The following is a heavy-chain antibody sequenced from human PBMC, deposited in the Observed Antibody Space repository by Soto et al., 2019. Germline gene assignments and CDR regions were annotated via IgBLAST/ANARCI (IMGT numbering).Heavy chain of an antibody. CDR3: ARDAGGHYDFWSGCLGRFRYYYGMDV. CDR1: GYTFATYG. CDR2: ISVYSGNT. Sequence: ASVKVSCKSSGYTFATYGITWVRQAPGQGLEWVAWISVYSGNTNYAQRVQGRVTLTTDTSTSTAYMELRSLRSDDTAVYYCARDAGGHYDFWSGCLGRFRYYYGMDVWGQGTTVTVSS. D-gene: IGHD3-3*01. J-gene: IGHJ6*02. V-gene: IGHV1-18*01.